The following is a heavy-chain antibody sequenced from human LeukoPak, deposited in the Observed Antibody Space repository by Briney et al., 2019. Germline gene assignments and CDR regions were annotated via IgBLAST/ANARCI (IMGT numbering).Heavy chain of an antibody. CDR3: ARGYYGDPPLWY. Sequence: ASVKVSCKASGYTFTGYYKHWMRQAPGQALAWMGWINPNSGGTNYAQKFQGSVTMTRDTSISTAYMELSRLRSDDTAVYYCARGYYGDPPLWYWGQGTLVTVSS. V-gene: IGHV1-2*02. D-gene: IGHD4-17*01. CDR2: INPNSGGT. J-gene: IGHJ4*02. CDR1: GYTFTGYY.